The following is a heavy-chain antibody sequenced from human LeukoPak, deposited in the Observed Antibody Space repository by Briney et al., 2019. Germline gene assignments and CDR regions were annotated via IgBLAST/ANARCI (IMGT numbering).Heavy chain of an antibody. V-gene: IGHV4-61*02. Sequence: SQTLSLTCTVSGGSISGGSYSWSWIRQPAGKGLEWIGRIYTSGSTNYNPSLQSRVTISVDTSKNQFSLKLSSVTAADTAVYYCARPAARGFDAFDIWGQGTMVTVSS. CDR1: GGSISGGSYS. D-gene: IGHD2-2*01. CDR3: ARPAARGFDAFDI. J-gene: IGHJ3*02. CDR2: IYTSGST.